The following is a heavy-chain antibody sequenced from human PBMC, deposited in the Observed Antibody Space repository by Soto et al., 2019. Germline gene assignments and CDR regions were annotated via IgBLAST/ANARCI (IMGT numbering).Heavy chain of an antibody. CDR3: ARGTQAAAGSGVDY. J-gene: IGHJ4*01. CDR2: ISYDGRNK. CDR1: GFTFSSYG. D-gene: IGHD6-13*01. Sequence: GGSLRLSCAASGFTFSSYGMHWVRQAPGKGLEWVAVISYDGRNKYFADSVKGRFTISRDNSKNTLYLQMNSLRAEDTAVYYCARGTQAAAGSGVDYWGHGTLVTVSS. V-gene: IGHV3-30*03.